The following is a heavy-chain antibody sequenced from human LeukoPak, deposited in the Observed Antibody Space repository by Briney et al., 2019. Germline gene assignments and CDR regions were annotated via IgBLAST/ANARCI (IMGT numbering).Heavy chain of an antibody. J-gene: IGHJ4*02. CDR1: GSTFNKYY. Sequence: QPGGSLRLSCAVSGSTFNKYYLHWVRQAPGKGLVWVSRISSDGSNTNYADSVKGRFTISRDNAKNTLYLQMNSLRAEDTAVYYCIRVPYWGQGALVTVSS. CDR3: IRVPY. V-gene: IGHV3-74*01. CDR2: ISSDGSNT.